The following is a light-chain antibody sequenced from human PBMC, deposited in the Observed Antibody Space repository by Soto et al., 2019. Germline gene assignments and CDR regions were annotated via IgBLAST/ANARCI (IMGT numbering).Light chain of an antibody. CDR3: CSYAGSYTYV. CDR2: DVS. CDR1: SSDVGGYNY. V-gene: IGLV2-11*01. J-gene: IGLJ1*01. Sequence: QSALTHPRSVSGSPGQSVTISCTGTSSDVGGYNYVSWYQQHPGKAPKLMIYDVSKRPSGVPDRFSGPKSGNTASLTISGLQAEDEADYYCCSYAGSYTYVFGTGTKVTV.